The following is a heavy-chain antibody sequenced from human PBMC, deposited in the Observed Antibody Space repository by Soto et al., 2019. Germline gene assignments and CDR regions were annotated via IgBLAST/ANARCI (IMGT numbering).Heavy chain of an antibody. CDR1: GYTFTSYY. CDR3: ARRDCFSSSCYFNY. V-gene: IGHV1-46*01. Sequence: QVSLVQSGAEVKKPGASVKVSCKASGYTFTSYYVHWVRQAPGQGLEWMGIINPSGATTTYAQNFQGRVVTTRDTSTSTVYMELSSLRSEDTAVYYCARRDCFSSSCYFNYWGQGTLVTVSS. J-gene: IGHJ4*02. CDR2: INPSGATT. D-gene: IGHD2-2*01.